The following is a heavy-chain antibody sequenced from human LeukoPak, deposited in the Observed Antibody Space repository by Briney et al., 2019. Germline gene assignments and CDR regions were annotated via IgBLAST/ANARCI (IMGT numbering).Heavy chain of an antibody. V-gene: IGHV3-33*01. CDR2: IWYDGSNK. Sequence: GGSLRLSCAASGFTFSSYGMHWVRQAPGRGLEWVAVIWYDGSNKYYADSVKGRFTISRDNSKNTLYLQMNSLRAEDTAVYYCARDHSKSVSSSSRRWFDPWGQGTLVTVSP. D-gene: IGHD6-6*01. CDR1: GFTFSSYG. J-gene: IGHJ5*02. CDR3: ARDHSKSVSSSSRRWFDP.